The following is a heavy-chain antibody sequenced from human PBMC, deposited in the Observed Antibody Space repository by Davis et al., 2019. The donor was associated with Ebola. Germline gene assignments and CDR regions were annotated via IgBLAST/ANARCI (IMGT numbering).Heavy chain of an antibody. CDR3: ARGYSTFDY. Sequence: GGSLRLSCAASGFTFSSFSIHWVRQAPGKGLEWVSSITSSGRYIYYADSVKGRFSISRDNAKNSLYLQMNSLRDEDTAIYYCARGYSTFDYWGQGTRVIVSS. CDR1: GFTFSSFS. CDR2: ITSSGRYI. J-gene: IGHJ4*02. V-gene: IGHV3-21*01. D-gene: IGHD4-11*01.